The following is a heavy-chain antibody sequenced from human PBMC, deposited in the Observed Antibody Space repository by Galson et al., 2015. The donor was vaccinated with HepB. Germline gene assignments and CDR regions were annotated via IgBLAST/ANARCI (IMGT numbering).Heavy chain of an antibody. D-gene: IGHD6-13*01. CDR1: GFTFSSYA. CDR3: ARADSSSWYEGLDY. V-gene: IGHV3-30-3*01. J-gene: IGHJ4*02. CDR2: ISYDGSNK. Sequence: SLRLSCAASGFTFSSYAMHWVRQAPGKGLEWVAVISYDGSNKYYADSVKGRSTISRDNSKNTLYLQMNSLRAEDTAVYYCARADSSSWYEGLDYWGQGTLVTVSS.